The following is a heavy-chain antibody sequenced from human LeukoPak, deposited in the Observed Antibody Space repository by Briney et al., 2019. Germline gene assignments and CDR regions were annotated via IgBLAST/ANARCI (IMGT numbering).Heavy chain of an antibody. Sequence: ASVKVSCKASGYTFTSYDINWVRQATGQGLAWMGWMNPNRGNTGYAQKFQGRVTLTRNTSISTAYMELSSLRSEDPAVYYCARDIGSSWPIDYWGQGTLVTVSS. CDR3: ARDIGSSWPIDY. CDR1: GYTFTSYD. CDR2: MNPNRGNT. D-gene: IGHD6-13*01. J-gene: IGHJ4*02. V-gene: IGHV1-8*01.